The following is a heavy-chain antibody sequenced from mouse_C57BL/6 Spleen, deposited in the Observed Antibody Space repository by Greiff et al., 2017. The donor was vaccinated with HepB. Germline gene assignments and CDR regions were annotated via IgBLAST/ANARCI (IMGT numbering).Heavy chain of an antibody. D-gene: IGHD1-1*01. Sequence: QVQLQQSGAELVRPGTSVKVSCKASGYAFTNYLIEWVKQRPGQGLEWIGVINPGSGGTNYNEKFKGKATLTADKSSSTAYMQLSSLTSEDSAVYFCARTDYGSSYHYFDYWGQGTTLTVSS. CDR1: GYAFTNYL. CDR3: ARTDYGSSYHYFDY. CDR2: INPGSGGT. V-gene: IGHV1-54*01. J-gene: IGHJ2*01.